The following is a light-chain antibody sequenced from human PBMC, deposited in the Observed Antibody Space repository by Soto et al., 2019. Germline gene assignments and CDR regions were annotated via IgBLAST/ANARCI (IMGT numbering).Light chain of an antibody. V-gene: IGKV1-5*01. J-gene: IGKJ1*01. CDR3: LQYSSHSWT. Sequence: DIQMTQSPSSLSPSVGDRVTITCRASRSISDWLAWYQQKPGKAPELLIFDASNLKSGVSSRFSGSGSGTEFTLTISRLQPDDVATYYCLQYSSHSWTFGQGTKVEIQ. CDR2: DAS. CDR1: RSISDW.